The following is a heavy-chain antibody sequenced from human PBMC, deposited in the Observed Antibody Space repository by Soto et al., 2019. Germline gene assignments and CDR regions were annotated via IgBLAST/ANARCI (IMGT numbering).Heavy chain of an antibody. J-gene: IGHJ4*02. D-gene: IGHD1-26*01. CDR1: GFTFSSYG. CDR3: ARHTVGATPPDY. V-gene: IGHV3-33*01. Sequence: QVQLVESGGGVVQPGRSLRLSCAASGFTFSSYGMHWVRQAPGKGLEWVAVIWYDGSNKYYADSVKGRFTISRDNSKNTLYLQMTSLRAEDTAVYYCARHTVGATPPDYWGQGTLVTVSS. CDR2: IWYDGSNK.